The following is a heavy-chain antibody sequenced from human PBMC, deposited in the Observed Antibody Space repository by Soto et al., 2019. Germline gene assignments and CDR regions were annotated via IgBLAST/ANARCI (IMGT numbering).Heavy chain of an antibody. Sequence: QVQLQESGPGLVKPSETLSLTCTVSRGAISSYYWSWIRQSPGKGLEWIGYIYYSGITNYNPSLQSRISMSVDSSKNQFSLRVRSVTAADTAVYYCARSVQSSGWDSWYFDLWGRGTQVTVSA. CDR1: RGAISSYY. CDR3: ARSVQSSGWDSWYFDL. D-gene: IGHD6-19*01. J-gene: IGHJ2*01. CDR2: IYYSGIT. V-gene: IGHV4-59*13.